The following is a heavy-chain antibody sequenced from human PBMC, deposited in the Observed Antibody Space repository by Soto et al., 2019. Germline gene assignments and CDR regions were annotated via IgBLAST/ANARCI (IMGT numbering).Heavy chain of an antibody. CDR2: IIPIFGTA. CDR3: ARVPPTVGIAARYDGMDV. Sequence: GASVKVSCKASEGTFSSYAISWVRQAPGQGLEWMGGIIPIFGTANYAQKFQGRVTITADESTSTAYMELSSLRSEDTAVYYCARVPPTVGIAARYDGMDVWGQGTTVTVSS. CDR1: EGTFSSYA. V-gene: IGHV1-69*13. J-gene: IGHJ6*02. D-gene: IGHD6-6*01.